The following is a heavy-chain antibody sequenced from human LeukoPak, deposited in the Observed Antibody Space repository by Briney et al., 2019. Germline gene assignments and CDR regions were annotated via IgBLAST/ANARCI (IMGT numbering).Heavy chain of an antibody. V-gene: IGHV4-59*01. J-gene: IGHJ3*02. CDR1: GGSISSYY. D-gene: IGHD6-13*01. Sequence: SETLSLTCTVSGGSISSYYWSWVRQPPGKGLEWIGYIYYSGSTNYNPSLKSRVTMLVDTSKNQFSLKLSSVTAADTAVYYCARYQTPIAAAGSRYAFDIWGQGTMVTVCS. CDR3: ARYQTPIAAAGSRYAFDI. CDR2: IYYSGST.